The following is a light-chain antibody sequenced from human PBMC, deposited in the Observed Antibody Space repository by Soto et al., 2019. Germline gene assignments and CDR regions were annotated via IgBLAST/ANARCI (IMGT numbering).Light chain of an antibody. CDR1: QTVLSSSNNKHY. Sequence: DIVMTQSPDSLAVSLGERATINCKSSQTVLSSSNNKHYLAWYQQKPGQPPKLLIYWASSRESGVPDRFSGGGSATDFTLTISSLQAEDVAVYYCQQYYSTPYTFGQGTKLEIK. CDR2: WAS. J-gene: IGKJ2*01. CDR3: QQYYSTPYT. V-gene: IGKV4-1*01.